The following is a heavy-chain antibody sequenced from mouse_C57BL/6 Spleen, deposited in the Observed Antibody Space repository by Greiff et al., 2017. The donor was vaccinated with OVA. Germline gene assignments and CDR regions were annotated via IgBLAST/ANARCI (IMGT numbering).Heavy chain of an antibody. CDR2: IDPSDSET. J-gene: IGHJ4*01. CDR3: ARGGPIYDGNSYYAMGD. D-gene: IGHD2-1*01. Sequence: QQSCKASGYTFTSYWMHWVKQRPIQGLEWIGNIDPSDSETHYNQKFKDKATLTIDKSSSTAYMQLSSLTSEDSAVYYCARGGPIYDGNSYYAMGDWGQRTSVTVSS. CDR1: GYTFTSYW. V-gene: IGHV1-52*01.